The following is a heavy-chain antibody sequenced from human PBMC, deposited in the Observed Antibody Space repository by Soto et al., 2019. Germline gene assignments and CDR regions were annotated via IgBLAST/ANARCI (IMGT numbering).Heavy chain of an antibody. J-gene: IGHJ4*02. CDR2: IYYSGST. D-gene: IGHD3-10*01. Sequence: QVQLQESGPGLVKPSQTLSLTCPVSGGSISRGGYSCSWIRQHPGKGLEWIGYIYYSGSTYYNPSLKSRVTTSVDTSKNQFSLKLSSVTAADTAVYYCARGPGTMAKIDYWGQGTLVTVSS. V-gene: IGHV4-31*03. CDR1: GGSISRGGYS. CDR3: ARGPGTMAKIDY.